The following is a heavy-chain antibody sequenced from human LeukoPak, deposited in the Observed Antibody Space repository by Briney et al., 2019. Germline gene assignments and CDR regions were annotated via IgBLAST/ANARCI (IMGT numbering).Heavy chain of an antibody. CDR1: GFDVSGSF. J-gene: IGHJ4*02. V-gene: IGHV3-53*01. D-gene: IGHD6-13*01. CDR3: AKGEQQESRYGY. Sequence: GGSLRLSCAGSGFDVSGSFMTWVRQAPGKGLEWVSVIYSDGSTYYADSVKGRFTISRDNPKNTLYLQMNSLRVEDTAVYYCAKGEQQESRYGYWGQGALVTVSS. CDR2: IYSDGST.